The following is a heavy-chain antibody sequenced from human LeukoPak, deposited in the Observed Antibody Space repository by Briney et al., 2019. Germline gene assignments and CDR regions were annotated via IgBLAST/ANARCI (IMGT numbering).Heavy chain of an antibody. V-gene: IGHV4-4*07. CDR3: MKDGPSWGLL. D-gene: IGHD3-16*01. J-gene: IGHJ4*02. Sequence: PSETLSLTCTVSDISINPYYWTWIRQPAGKGLEWIGRIISTTGSANYNPSLKSRVTMSVDTSKNQFSLELTSVTAADTAVYYCMKDGPSWGLLWGLGTLVTVSS. CDR2: IISTTGSA. CDR1: DISINPYY.